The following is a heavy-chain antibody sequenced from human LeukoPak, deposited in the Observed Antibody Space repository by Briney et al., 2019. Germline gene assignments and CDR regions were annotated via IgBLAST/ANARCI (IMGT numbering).Heavy chain of an antibody. CDR2: INPNSGGT. CDR1: GYAFTGYY. CDR3: AREGCSSTSCHTEVADAFDI. Sequence: ASVKVSCKASGYAFTGYYMHWVRQAPGQGLEWMGWINPNSGGTNYAQKFQGRVTMTRDTSISTAYMELSRLRSDDTAVYYCAREGCSSTSCHTEVADAFDIWGQGTMVTVSS. V-gene: IGHV1-2*02. J-gene: IGHJ3*02. D-gene: IGHD2-2*02.